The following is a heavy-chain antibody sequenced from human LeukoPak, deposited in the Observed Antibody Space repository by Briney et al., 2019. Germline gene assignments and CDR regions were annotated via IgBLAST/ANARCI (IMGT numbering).Heavy chain of an antibody. CDR3: AKALSGSCIDY. CDR1: GFTHNIYP. V-gene: IGHV3-23*01. J-gene: IGHJ4*02. Sequence: PGGPQRLPCAASGFTHNIYPISWAPESPGKALEWVTAISCSGDSTYYTDSVKGRFTISRDNSKITLYLQMDSLRADDTAVYYCAKALSGSCIDYWGEGTLVAVSS. CDR2: ISCSGDST. D-gene: IGHD3-10*01.